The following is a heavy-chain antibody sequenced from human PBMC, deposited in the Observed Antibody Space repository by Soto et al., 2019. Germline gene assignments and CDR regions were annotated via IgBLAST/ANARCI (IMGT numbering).Heavy chain of an antibody. CDR3: LSWCSGASH. J-gene: IGHJ4*02. Sequence: GGSLRLSCAASGFTFSTCWMNWVRQAPGKGLEWVANISPDGSEGHYLDSMKGRFTISRDNVKNSLYLQMDGLTAEDTAVFYCLSWCSGASHWGQGTSVTVSS. V-gene: IGHV3-7*01. CDR2: ISPDGSEG. D-gene: IGHD3-10*02. CDR1: GFTFSTCW.